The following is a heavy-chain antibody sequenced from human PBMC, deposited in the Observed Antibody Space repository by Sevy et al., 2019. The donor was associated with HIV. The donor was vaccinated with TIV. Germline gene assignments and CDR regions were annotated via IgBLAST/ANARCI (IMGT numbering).Heavy chain of an antibody. CDR1: GGSISSYY. CDR2: IYYSGST. D-gene: IGHD3-16*01. CDR3: ARDRGAWGV. Sequence: SETLSLTCTVSGGSISSYYWSWIRQPPGKGLEWIGYIYYSGSTNYNPSLKSRVTISVDTSKNQFSLKLGSVTAAETAVYYCARDRGAWGVWGKGTTVTVSS. J-gene: IGHJ6*04. V-gene: IGHV4-59*01.